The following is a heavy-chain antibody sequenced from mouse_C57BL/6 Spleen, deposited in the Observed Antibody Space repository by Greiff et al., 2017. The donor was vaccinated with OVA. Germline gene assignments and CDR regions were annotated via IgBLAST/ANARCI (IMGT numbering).Heavy chain of an antibody. J-gene: IGHJ1*03. V-gene: IGHV6-3*01. CDR2: IRLKSDNYAT. CDR3: TGGNYWYFDV. Sequence: EVKLVESGGGLVQPGGSMKLSCVASGFTFSNYWMNWVRQSPEKGLEWVAQIRLKSDNYATHYAESVKGRFTISRDDSKSSVYLQMNNLRAEDTGMYYCTGGNYWYFDVWGTGTTVTVSS. CDR1: GFTFSNYW. D-gene: IGHD1-1*01.